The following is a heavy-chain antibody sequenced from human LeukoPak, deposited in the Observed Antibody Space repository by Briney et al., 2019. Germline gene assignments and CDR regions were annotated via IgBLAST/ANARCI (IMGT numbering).Heavy chain of an antibody. CDR1: GGSISSYY. D-gene: IGHD1-26*01. CDR3: ARHWETSRGYVDY. V-gene: IGHV4-59*08. Sequence: SETLSHTSTVSGGSISSYYWSWIRQPPGKGLEGIGYISYSGSTNYNPSLKSRVTISVDTSKNQLSPKLSSVTAADTAVYYCARHWETSRGYVDYWGERRGLAVSS. CDR2: ISYSGST. J-gene: IGHJ4*02.